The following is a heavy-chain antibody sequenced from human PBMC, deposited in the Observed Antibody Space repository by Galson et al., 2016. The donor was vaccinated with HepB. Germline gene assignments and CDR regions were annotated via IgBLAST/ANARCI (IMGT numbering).Heavy chain of an antibody. J-gene: IGHJ3*01. V-gene: IGHV3-66*01. CDR1: GIDVKTNY. D-gene: IGHD5-12*01. CDR2: LQSTGIS. Sequence: SLRLSCAASGIDVKTNYMSWVRQAPGKGLEWVLVLQSTGISNYADSVTGRFTISRDISTNTLSLQMNNLRTDDTGVYYCARVFPSGYRSPFHAYDVWGQGTLVTVS. CDR3: ARVFPSGYRSPFHAYDV.